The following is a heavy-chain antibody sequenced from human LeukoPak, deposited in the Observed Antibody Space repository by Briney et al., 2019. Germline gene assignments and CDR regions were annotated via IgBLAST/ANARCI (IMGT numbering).Heavy chain of an antibody. J-gene: IGHJ4*02. CDR1: GFTFSSYW. D-gene: IGHD3-10*01. CDR3: ATPGHGSGSYYRFDY. CDR2: INSDGSST. V-gene: IGHV3-74*01. Sequence: GGSLRLSCAASGFTFSSYWMHWVRHAPGKGLVWVSRINSDGSSTSYADSVKGRFTISRDNSKNTLYLQMNSLRAEDTAVYYCATPGHGSGSYYRFDYWGQGTLVTVSS.